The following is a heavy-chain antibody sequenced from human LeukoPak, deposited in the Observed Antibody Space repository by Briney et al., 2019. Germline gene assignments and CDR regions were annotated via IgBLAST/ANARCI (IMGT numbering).Heavy chain of an antibody. V-gene: IGHV3-23*01. CDR2: ISSSGGNT. J-gene: IGHJ4*02. Sequence: GGSLRLSCITSTFTFSNYAMNWVRQAPGKGLEWVSGISSSGGNTYYAGSVKGRFTISRDNSKNTLYLQMNSLRAEDTAVYYCATVGFSPVDYWGQGTLVTVSS. CDR1: TFTFSNYA. D-gene: IGHD2/OR15-2a*01. CDR3: ATVGFSPVDY.